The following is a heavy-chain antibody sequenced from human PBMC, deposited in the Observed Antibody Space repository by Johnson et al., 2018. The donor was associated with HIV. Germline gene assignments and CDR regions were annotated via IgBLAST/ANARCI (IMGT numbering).Heavy chain of an antibody. Sequence: VQLVESGGGVVQPGGSLRLSCAASGFNFDDYGMSWVRQDPGKGLEWVSGINSDGSSTSYADSVKGRFTISRDNAKNTLYLQMNSLRAEDTAVYYCAREVDTSWLSAFDIWGQGTMVTVSS. D-gene: IGHD5-18*01. CDR1: GFNFDDYG. CDR2: INSDGSST. V-gene: IGHV3-20*04. CDR3: AREVDTSWLSAFDI. J-gene: IGHJ3*02.